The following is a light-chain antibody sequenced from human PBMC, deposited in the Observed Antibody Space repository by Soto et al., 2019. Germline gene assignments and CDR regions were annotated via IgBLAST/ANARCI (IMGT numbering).Light chain of an antibody. CDR1: SSNIGGNA. Sequence: QAVVTQPPSASGTPWQRVTISCSGSSSNIGGNAVNWYQQLPGTTPKLLIYSNNQRPSGVPDRFSGSKSGTSASLAISGLQSEDEADYYCAAWDDSLSGYVFGTGTKVTVL. CDR3: AAWDDSLSGYV. J-gene: IGLJ1*01. CDR2: SNN. V-gene: IGLV1-44*01.